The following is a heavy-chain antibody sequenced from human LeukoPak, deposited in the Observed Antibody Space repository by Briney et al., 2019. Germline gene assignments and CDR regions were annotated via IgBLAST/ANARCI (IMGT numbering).Heavy chain of an antibody. D-gene: IGHD6-13*01. J-gene: IGHJ5*02. V-gene: IGHV4-34*01. CDR3: ARRAERYSSSWYNWFDP. Sequence: PSETLSLTCAVYGGSFSGYYWSWIRQPPGKGLEWIGEINHSGSTNYNPSLKSRVTISVDTSKNQFSLKLSSVTAADTAVYYYARRAERYSSSWYNWFDPWGQGTLVTVSS. CDR2: INHSGST. CDR1: GGSFSGYY.